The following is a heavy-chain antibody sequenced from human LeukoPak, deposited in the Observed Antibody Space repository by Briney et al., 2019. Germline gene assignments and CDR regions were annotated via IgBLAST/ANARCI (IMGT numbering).Heavy chain of an antibody. CDR3: AKTGDGGTNFDY. J-gene: IGHJ4*02. CDR1: GFTFDDYA. D-gene: IGHD2-15*01. CDR2: ISWNSGSI. V-gene: IGHV3-9*01. Sequence: GGSLRLSCAASGFTFDDYAMHWVRQAPGKGLEWVSGISWNSGSIGYADSVKGRFTISRDNSKNSLYLQMNSLRTEDTALYYCAKTGDGGTNFDYWGQGTLVTVSS.